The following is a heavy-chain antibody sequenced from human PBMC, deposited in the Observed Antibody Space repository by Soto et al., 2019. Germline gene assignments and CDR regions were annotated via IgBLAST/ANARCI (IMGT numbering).Heavy chain of an antibody. Sequence: QVQLQESGPGLVKPSQTLSLTCTVSGGSISSGGYYWNWIRQHPGKGLEWIGYIYYSGTTYYNPSLNGRVTLSVDTSKNRFSLKLSSVTAADTAVYYCAASCVGCGGFNYYGMDVWGQGTTVTVSS. V-gene: IGHV4-31*03. CDR3: AASCVGCGGFNYYGMDV. CDR1: GGSISSGGYY. J-gene: IGHJ6*02. CDR2: IYYSGTT. D-gene: IGHD2-21*01.